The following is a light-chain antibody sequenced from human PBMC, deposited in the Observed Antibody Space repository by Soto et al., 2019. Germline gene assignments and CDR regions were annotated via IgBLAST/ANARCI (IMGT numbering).Light chain of an antibody. Sequence: DIQMTQSPSSLSASVGDSVTITCRASQAIYNYLAWYQQKPGKVPTLLISAASTLQSGVPSRFSGSGSGTDFTLTISSLQPEDVATYYCQKFSAVPTFGGGTKVEI. V-gene: IGKV1-27*01. CDR1: QAIYNY. CDR3: QKFSAVPT. J-gene: IGKJ4*01. CDR2: AAS.